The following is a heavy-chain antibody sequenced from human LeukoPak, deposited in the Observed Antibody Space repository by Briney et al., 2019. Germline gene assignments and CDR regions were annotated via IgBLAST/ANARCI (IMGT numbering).Heavy chain of an antibody. CDR3: AKDHGNWANFLDS. V-gene: IGHV3-7*01. Sequence: GGSLRLSCAASGFTFSSYWMSWVGQAPGKGLEWVANIKQDGSEKYYVDSVKGRFTISRDNAKNSLYLQMNSLRSEDTADYYCAKDHGNWANFLDSWGQGTLVTVSS. CDR1: GFTFSSYW. D-gene: IGHD1-1*01. J-gene: IGHJ4*02. CDR2: IKQDGSEK.